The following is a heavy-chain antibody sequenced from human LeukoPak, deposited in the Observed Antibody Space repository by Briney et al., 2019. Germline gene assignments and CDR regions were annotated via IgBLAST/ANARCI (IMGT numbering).Heavy chain of an antibody. D-gene: IGHD2-21*01. CDR1: GLSFSNYA. CDR2: IGGTGGNI. Sequence: TGGSLRLSCAASGLSFSNYAMYWVRQAPGKGLEWASAIGGTGGNIFYTDSVKGRFTISRDNSKNTLYLHMNSLRAEDTAIYYCVRDNYSYRLDVWGQGTLVTVSS. J-gene: IGHJ4*02. V-gene: IGHV3-23*01. CDR3: VRDNYSYRLDV.